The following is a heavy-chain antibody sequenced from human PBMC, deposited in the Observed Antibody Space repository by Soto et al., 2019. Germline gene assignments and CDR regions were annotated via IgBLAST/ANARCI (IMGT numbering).Heavy chain of an antibody. D-gene: IGHD6-19*01. CDR2: IIPIFGTA. CDR3: ARGEKIAVAGKLSVFDI. V-gene: IGHV1-69*13. CDR1: GVTIDSSA. Sequence: SVEVSWKECGVTIDSSAICWVRQDPVQVLEWMGGIIPIFGTANYAQKFQGRVTITADESTSTVYMELSSLRSEDTAVYYCARGEKIAVAGKLSVFDIWGQGKMVT. J-gene: IGHJ3*02.